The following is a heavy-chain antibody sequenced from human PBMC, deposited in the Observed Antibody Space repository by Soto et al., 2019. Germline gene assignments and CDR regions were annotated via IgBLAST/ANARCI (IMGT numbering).Heavy chain of an antibody. V-gene: IGHV3-23*01. CDR1: GFTFHAYA. Sequence: GGSLRLSCEGSGFTFHAYALSWVRQAPGKGLEWVSAITGSGGRTFYADSVKGRFTISRDNSKTTLYLQMTSLRADDKAIYFFAKDGDRVPGAHFDYWGQGAPVTVSS. CDR2: ITGSGGRT. CDR3: AKDGDRVPGAHFDY. D-gene: IGHD7-27*01. J-gene: IGHJ4*02.